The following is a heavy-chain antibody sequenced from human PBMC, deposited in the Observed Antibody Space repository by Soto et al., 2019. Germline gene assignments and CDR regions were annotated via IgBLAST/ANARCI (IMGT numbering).Heavy chain of an antibody. V-gene: IGHV3-9*01. Sequence: EVQLVESGGGLVQPGRSLRLSCAASGFTFDDYAMHWVRRVPGKGLEWVSSISWNSNIIGYADSVKGRFTISRDNAKNSLYLQMNSLRPEDTALYDCAKGCTDGFCSGGRCYFDYWGQGTLVTVSS. CDR3: AKGCTDGFCSGGRCYFDY. D-gene: IGHD2-15*01. CDR1: GFTFDDYA. J-gene: IGHJ4*02. CDR2: ISWNSNII.